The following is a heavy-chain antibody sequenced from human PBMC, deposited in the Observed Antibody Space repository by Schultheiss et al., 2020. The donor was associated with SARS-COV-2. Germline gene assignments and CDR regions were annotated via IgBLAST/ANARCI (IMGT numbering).Heavy chain of an antibody. CDR3: ARDKRLRYYYYGMDV. CDR1: GFTFSSYG. Sequence: GGSLRLSCAASGFTFSSYGMHWVRQAPGKGLEWVANIKQDGSEKYYVDSVKGRFTISRDNAKNSLYLQMNSLRAEDTAVYYCARDKRLRYYYYGMDVWGQGTTVTVSS. V-gene: IGHV3-7*01. CDR2: IKQDGSEK. J-gene: IGHJ6*02.